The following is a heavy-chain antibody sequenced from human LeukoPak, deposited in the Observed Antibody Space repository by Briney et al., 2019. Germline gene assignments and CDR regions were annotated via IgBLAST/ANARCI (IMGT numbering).Heavy chain of an antibody. CDR2: IRNSDGMT. D-gene: IGHD3-9*01. CDR3: ARVMPRGILTECFDY. J-gene: IGHJ4*02. CDR1: GFNIHTYT. Sequence: PGGSLRLSCVASGFNIHTYTMYWVRQPPGQGLEWVSGIRNSDGMTYYADSVRGRFTISTDNFKNTLYLQMNSLRAEDTAVYYCARVMPRGILTECFDYWGQGTLVTVSS. V-gene: IGHV3-23*01.